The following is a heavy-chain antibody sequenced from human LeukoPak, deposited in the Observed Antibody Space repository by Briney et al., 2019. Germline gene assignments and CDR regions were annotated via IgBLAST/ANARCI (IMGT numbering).Heavy chain of an antibody. CDR1: GFTFSSYA. Sequence: GGSLRLSCAASGFTFSSYAMHWVRQAPGKGLEWVAVISYDGSNKYYADSVKGRFTISRDNSKNTLYLRMNSLRAEDTAVYYCARVNGYSGSLHAFDIWGQGTMVTVSS. D-gene: IGHD6-13*01. CDR2: ISYDGSNK. CDR3: ARVNGYSGSLHAFDI. J-gene: IGHJ3*02. V-gene: IGHV3-30*04.